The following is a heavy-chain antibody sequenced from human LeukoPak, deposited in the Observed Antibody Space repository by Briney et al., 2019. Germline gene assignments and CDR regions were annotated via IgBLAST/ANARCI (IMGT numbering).Heavy chain of an antibody. V-gene: IGHV3-48*02. D-gene: IGHD3-3*01. Sequence: GGSLRVSCAASGFTFSSYSRNWVRQAPGKGLEWVSYISSSSSTIYYADSVKGRFTISRDNAKNSLYLQMNSLRDEDTAVYYCARVGTYYDFWSGYEYYFDYWGQGTLVTVSS. J-gene: IGHJ4*02. CDR1: GFTFSSYS. CDR3: ARVGTYYDFWSGYEYYFDY. CDR2: ISSSSSTI.